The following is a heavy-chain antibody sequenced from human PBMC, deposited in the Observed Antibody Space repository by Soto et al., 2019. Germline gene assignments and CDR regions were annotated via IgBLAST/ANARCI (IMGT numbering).Heavy chain of an antibody. J-gene: IGHJ4*02. D-gene: IGHD1-1*01. V-gene: IGHV4-34*01. CDR1: GGSFSGYY. CDR2: INHSGST. Sequence: SETLSLTCAVYGGSFSGYYWSWIRQPPGKGLEWIGEINHSGSTNYNPSLESRVTISVDKSKNQFSLKLMSLSAADTAVYYCGRLEGMAAISYYFDYWGQGALVTVSS. CDR3: GRLEGMAAISYYFDY.